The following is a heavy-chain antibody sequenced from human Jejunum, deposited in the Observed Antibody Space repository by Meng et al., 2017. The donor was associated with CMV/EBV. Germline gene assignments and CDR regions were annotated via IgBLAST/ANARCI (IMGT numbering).Heavy chain of an antibody. J-gene: IGHJ5*02. CDR2: IYWDDDK. Sequence: QITLKESGPTLVNPPQTLTLTCTFSGFSLSTSEVGVGWIRQPPGKALEWLAVIYWDDDKRYSPSLKSRLTITKDTSKNQVVLTLTNMDPVDTATYYCALFTRSWFDPWGQGTLVTVSS. D-gene: IGHD2-2*01. V-gene: IGHV2-5*02. CDR3: ALFTRSWFDP. CDR1: GFSLSTSEVG.